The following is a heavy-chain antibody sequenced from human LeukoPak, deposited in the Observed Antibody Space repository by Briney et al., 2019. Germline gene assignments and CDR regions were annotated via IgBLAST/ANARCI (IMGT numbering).Heavy chain of an antibody. J-gene: IGHJ4*02. CDR3: ARRAAGTEFDY. D-gene: IGHD6-19*01. V-gene: IGHV4-59*01. Sequence: SETLSLTCTVSGGSISNYYWTWIRQPPGKGLELIGYIHYSGSTYYNPSLKSRVTISVDTSKNQFSLKLSSVTAADTAVYYCARRAAGTEFDYWGQGTLVTVSS. CDR1: GGSISNYY. CDR2: IHYSGST.